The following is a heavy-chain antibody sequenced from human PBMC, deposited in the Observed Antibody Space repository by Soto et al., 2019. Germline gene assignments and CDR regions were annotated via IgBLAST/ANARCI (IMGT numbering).Heavy chain of an antibody. Sequence: SETLSLTCAVYGGSFRGYFWSWIRQPPGKGLEWIGEINHSGITSYSPSLGSRVTTSVDTPKNQFSLRLRSVTAADTAIYYCVRRFCSDSYCSYFDYWGRGTLVTVSS. D-gene: IGHD2-15*01. CDR3: VRRFCSDSYCSYFDY. CDR2: INHSGIT. J-gene: IGHJ4*02. CDR1: GGSFRGYF. V-gene: IGHV4-34*10.